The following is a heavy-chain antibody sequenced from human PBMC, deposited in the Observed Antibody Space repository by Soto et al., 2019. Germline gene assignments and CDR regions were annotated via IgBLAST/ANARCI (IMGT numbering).Heavy chain of an antibody. J-gene: IGHJ6*02. CDR1: GYSFTSYW. Sequence: PGESLKISCKGSGYSFTSYWIGWVRQMPGKGLEWMGIIYPGDSDTRYSPSFQGQVTISADKSINTAYLQWSSLKASDTAMYYCARLNEYSTSPGGYYYYGMDVWGQGTTVTVSS. V-gene: IGHV5-51*01. D-gene: IGHD6-6*01. CDR2: IYPGDSDT. CDR3: ARLNEYSTSPGGYYYYGMDV.